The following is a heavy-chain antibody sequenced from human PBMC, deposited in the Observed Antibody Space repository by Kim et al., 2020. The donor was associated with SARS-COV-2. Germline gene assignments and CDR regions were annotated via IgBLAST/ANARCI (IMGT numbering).Heavy chain of an antibody. CDR2: ITPIFRRP. D-gene: IGHD5-12*01. Sequence: SVKVSCKASGGAFNTFGLSWVRQAPGQGLEWMGGITPIFRRPDYAQKFEGRLTITADESASTGYMELTGLTSDDTAMYFCASDGVATSDWYFDLWGHGT. J-gene: IGHJ2*01. CDR3: ASDGVATSDWYFDL. V-gene: IGHV1-69*13. CDR1: GGAFNTFG.